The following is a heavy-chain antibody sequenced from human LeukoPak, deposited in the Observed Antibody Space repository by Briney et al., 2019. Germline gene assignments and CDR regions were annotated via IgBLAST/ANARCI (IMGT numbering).Heavy chain of an antibody. CDR2: IYHSGST. V-gene: IGHV4-30-2*01. Sequence: SQTLSLTCTVSGGSISSGGYYWSWIRQPPGKGLEWIGYIYHSGSTYYNPSLKSRVTISVDRSKNQFSLKLSSVTAADTAVYFCARSSSGWYSDAFDIWGQGTMVTVSS. CDR3: ARSSSGWYSDAFDI. D-gene: IGHD6-19*01. J-gene: IGHJ3*02. CDR1: GGSISSGGYY.